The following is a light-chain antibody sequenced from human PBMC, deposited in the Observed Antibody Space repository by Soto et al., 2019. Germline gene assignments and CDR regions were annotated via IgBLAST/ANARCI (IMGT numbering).Light chain of an antibody. Sequence: DIQLTQSPSFLSASVGDRVTITCRASQGISSYLAWYQQKPGKAPKLLIYAASTLQSGVPSRFSGSGSGKEFTLTIRSLQPEDFATYSCQQLNSYPLTVGGGNKVELK. CDR1: QGISSY. CDR3: QQLNSYPLT. V-gene: IGKV1-9*01. CDR2: AAS. J-gene: IGKJ4*01.